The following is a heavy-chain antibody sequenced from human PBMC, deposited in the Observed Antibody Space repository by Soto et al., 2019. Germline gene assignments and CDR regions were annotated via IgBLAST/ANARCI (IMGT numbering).Heavy chain of an antibody. CDR1: GYTFTSYG. D-gene: IGHD2-2*01. Sequence: ASVKVCCEASGYTFTSYGISWVRQAPGQGLEWMGWISAYNGNTNYAQKLQGRVTMTTDTSTSTAYMELRSLRSDDTAVYYCARVGSPHYCSSTSCYGWFDPWGQGTLVTVSS. CDR2: ISAYNGNT. J-gene: IGHJ5*02. V-gene: IGHV1-18*04. CDR3: ARVGSPHYCSSTSCYGWFDP.